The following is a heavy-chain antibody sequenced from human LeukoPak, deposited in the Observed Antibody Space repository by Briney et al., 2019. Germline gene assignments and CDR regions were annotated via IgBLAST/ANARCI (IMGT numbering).Heavy chain of an antibody. D-gene: IGHD2-2*01. V-gene: IGHV4-4*07. J-gene: IGHJ4*02. CDR3: ARVKASSTSWTFDQ. Sequence: SETLSLTCSVSGGSTNSYYWSWIRQSGGKGLEWIGRIYSSESTVYNPSLNSRLTMSIDTSKNQFSLTLKSVTATDTAVYYCARVKASSTSWTFDQWGQGALVTVSS. CDR1: GGSTNSYY. CDR2: IYSSEST.